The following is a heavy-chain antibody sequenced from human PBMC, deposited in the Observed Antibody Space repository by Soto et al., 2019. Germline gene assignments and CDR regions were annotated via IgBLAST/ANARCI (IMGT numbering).Heavy chain of an antibody. J-gene: IGHJ5*02. CDR1: GYSITAGGYY. Sequence: SETLSLTCFVSGYSITAGGYYWSWIRHHPGKGLEWIGSFYSSGSIIYNPSLRSRVSISGDTSSNQFSMSLTSAAAADTARYYCARMYSSGSGWFHPWGQGTQVTVSS. CDR3: ARMYSSGSGWFHP. V-gene: IGHV4-31*03. D-gene: IGHD6-19*01. CDR2: FYSSGSI.